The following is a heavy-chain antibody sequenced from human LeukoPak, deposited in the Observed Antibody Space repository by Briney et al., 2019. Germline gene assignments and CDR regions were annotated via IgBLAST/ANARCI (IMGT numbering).Heavy chain of an antibody. J-gene: IGHJ4*02. D-gene: IGHD1-26*01. V-gene: IGHV3-23*01. Sequence: PGGSLRLSCAASGFTFTTYAMTWVRQAPGKGLEWVSGISGSGSSTYYADSVRGRFTISRDNSKNTLYLQMNSLRAEDTAVYYCATSPQSGGTYPRGTDYWGQGTLVTVSS. CDR2: ISGSGSST. CDR3: ATSPQSGGTYPRGTDY. CDR1: GFTFTTYA.